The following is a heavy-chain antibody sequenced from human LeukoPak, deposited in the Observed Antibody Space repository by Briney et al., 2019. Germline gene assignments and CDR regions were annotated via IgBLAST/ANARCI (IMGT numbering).Heavy chain of an antibody. Sequence: SVKVSCKASGGTFSSYAISWVRQAPGQGLEWMGRIIPIFGTANYAQKFQGRVTITTDESTSTAYMELSSLRSKDTAVYYCARLEAAAGFAFDIWGQGTMVTVSS. D-gene: IGHD6-13*01. J-gene: IGHJ3*02. V-gene: IGHV1-69*05. CDR2: IIPIFGTA. CDR1: GGTFSSYA. CDR3: ARLEAAAGFAFDI.